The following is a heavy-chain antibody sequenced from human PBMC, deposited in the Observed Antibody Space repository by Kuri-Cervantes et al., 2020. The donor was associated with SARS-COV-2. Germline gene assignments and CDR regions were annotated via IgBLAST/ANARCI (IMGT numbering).Heavy chain of an antibody. V-gene: IGHV1-2*04. J-gene: IGHJ3*02. CDR3: ARSTPFRRLAVISQGGAFDI. CDR1: GYTFTGYY. D-gene: IGHD3-22*01. CDR2: INPNSGGT. Sequence: ASVKVSCKASGYTFTGYYMPWARQAPGQGLEWMGWINPNSGGTNYAQKFQGWVTMTRDTSISTVYMELCRLRSDDTAVYYCARSTPFRRLAVISQGGAFDIWGQGTMVTVSS.